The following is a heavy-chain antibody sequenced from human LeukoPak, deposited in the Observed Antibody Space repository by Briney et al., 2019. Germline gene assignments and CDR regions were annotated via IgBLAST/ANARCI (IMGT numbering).Heavy chain of an antibody. CDR3: ASLVAATRFDY. J-gene: IGHJ4*02. D-gene: IGHD2-15*01. Sequence: SETLSLTCTVSGGSNSSGDYYWSWIRQPPGKGLEWIGYIYYSGSTNYNPSLKSRVTIPVDTSKNQFSLKLSSVTAADTAVYYCASLVAATRFDYWGQGTLVTVSS. CDR2: IYYSGST. V-gene: IGHV4-61*08. CDR1: GGSNSSGDYY.